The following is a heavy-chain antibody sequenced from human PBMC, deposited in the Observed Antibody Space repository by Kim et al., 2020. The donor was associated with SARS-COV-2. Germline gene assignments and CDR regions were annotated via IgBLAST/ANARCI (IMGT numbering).Heavy chain of an antibody. D-gene: IGHD4-4*01. V-gene: IGHV3-30*18. J-gene: IGHJ6*01. CDR3: AKDFAPLSTVTTMFYYG. CDR2: ISYDGSNK. Sequence: GGSLRLSCAASGFTFSSYGMHWVRQAPGKGLEWVAVISYDGSNKYYADSVKGRFTISRDNSKNTLYLQMNSLRAEDTAVYYCAKDFAPLSTVTTMFYYG. CDR1: GFTFSSYG.